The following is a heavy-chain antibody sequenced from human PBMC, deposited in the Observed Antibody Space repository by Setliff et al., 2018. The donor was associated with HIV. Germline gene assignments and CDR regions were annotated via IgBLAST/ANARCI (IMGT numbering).Heavy chain of an antibody. V-gene: IGHV1-69*13. CDR1: GVTFRRFA. D-gene: IGHD5-12*01. J-gene: IGHJ6*03. CDR2: IIPMFGTT. CDR3: ARVGEMATIGYSYYYMDA. Sequence: SVKVSCKASGVTFRRFAFSWVRQAPGRGLEWMGGIIPMFGTTNYAQKFQGRVTITADESTSTVYMELTSLRFEDTAVYYCARVGEMATIGYSYYYMDAWGKGTTVTVSS.